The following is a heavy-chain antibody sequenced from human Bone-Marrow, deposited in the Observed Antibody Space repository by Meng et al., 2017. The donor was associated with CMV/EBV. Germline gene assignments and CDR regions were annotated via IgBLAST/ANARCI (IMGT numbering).Heavy chain of an antibody. CDR1: GGSVSSGSYY. V-gene: IGHV4-61*01. Sequence: SETLSLTCTVSGGSVSSGSYYWSWIRQPPGKGLEWIGYIYYSGSTNYHPSLKSRVTISVDTSKNQFSLKLSSVTAADTAVYYCAREPKIGLGSGYYVPYYYYYGMDVWGQGTTVTVSS. J-gene: IGHJ6*02. D-gene: IGHD3-22*01. CDR2: IYYSGST. CDR3: AREPKIGLGSGYYVPYYYYYGMDV.